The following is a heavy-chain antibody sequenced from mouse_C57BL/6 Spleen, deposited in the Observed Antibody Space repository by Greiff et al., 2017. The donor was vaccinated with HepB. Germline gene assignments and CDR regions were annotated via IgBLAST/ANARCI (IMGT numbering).Heavy chain of an antibody. CDR2: IYPGDGDT. J-gene: IGHJ4*01. Sequence: LEESGAELVKPGASVKISCKASGYAFSSYWMNWVKQRPGKGLEWIGQIYPGDGDTNYNGKFKGKATLTADKSSSTAYMQLSSLTSEDSAVYFCARGGIYAMDYWGQGTSVTVSS. CDR1: GYAFSSYW. V-gene: IGHV1-80*01. CDR3: ARGGIYAMDY.